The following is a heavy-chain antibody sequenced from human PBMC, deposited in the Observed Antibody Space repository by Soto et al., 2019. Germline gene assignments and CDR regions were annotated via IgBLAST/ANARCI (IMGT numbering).Heavy chain of an antibody. D-gene: IGHD5-18*01. Sequence: QITLKESGPTLVKPTQTLTLTCTFSGFSLSTSGVGVGWIRQPPGKALEWLGIIFWDDDKRYRPSLKSRVTITKDTSKNQLVLTMTNMDPVDTATYYCAQLTWKQLWPRAPVVNWGQGTPVTVSS. CDR1: GFSLSTSGVG. V-gene: IGHV2-5*02. CDR2: IFWDDDK. J-gene: IGHJ4*02. CDR3: AQLTWKQLWPRAPVVN.